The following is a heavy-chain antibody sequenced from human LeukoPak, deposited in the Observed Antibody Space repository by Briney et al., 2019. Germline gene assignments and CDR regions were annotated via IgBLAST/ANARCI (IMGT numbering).Heavy chain of an antibody. CDR2: IDSSSTYI. Sequence: GGSLRLSCAASGFTFSSYSMNWVRQAPGKGLEWVSSIDSSSTYISYADSVKGRFTISRDNARNSLYLRLNGLRAEDTAVYFCARERYSLVTGDAFDLWGQGTMVTVSS. J-gene: IGHJ3*01. CDR3: ARERYSLVTGDAFDL. V-gene: IGHV3-21*01. D-gene: IGHD4-23*01. CDR1: GFTFSSYS.